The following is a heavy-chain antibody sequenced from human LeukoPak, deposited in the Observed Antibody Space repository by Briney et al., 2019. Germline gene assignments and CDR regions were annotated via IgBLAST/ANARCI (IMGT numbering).Heavy chain of an antibody. CDR3: AKFPSIAVARGGTFDY. J-gene: IGHJ4*02. CDR1: GFTFSSYG. D-gene: IGHD6-19*01. Sequence: GGSLRLSCAASGFTFSSYGMSWVRQAPGKGLEWVSAISGSGGSTYYADSVKGRFTISRDNSKNTLYLQMNSLRAEDTAVYYCAKFPSIAVARGGTFDYWGQGTLVTVSS. V-gene: IGHV3-23*01. CDR2: ISGSGGST.